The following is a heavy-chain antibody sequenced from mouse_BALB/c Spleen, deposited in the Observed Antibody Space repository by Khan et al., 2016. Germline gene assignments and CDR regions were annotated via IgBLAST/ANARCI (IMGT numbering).Heavy chain of an antibody. Sequence: VQLKESGPGLVKPSQSLSLTCTVTGYSITSDYAWNWIRQFPGNKLEWMGYISYSGSTSYNPSLKSRISITRDTSKNQFFLQLNSVTTEDTATXYCAREGAYWGQGTLVTVSA. CDR1: GYSITSDYA. J-gene: IGHJ3*01. CDR2: ISYSGST. V-gene: IGHV3-2*02. CDR3: AREGAY.